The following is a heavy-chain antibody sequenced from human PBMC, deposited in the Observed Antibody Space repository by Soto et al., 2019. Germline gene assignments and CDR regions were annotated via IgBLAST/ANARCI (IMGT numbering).Heavy chain of an antibody. D-gene: IGHD6-19*01. CDR1: GFTFSSYA. V-gene: IGHV3-23*01. CDR3: ATWGSYSSGLYYFDY. Sequence: EVQLLESGGGLVQPGGSLRLSCAASGFTFSSYAMSWVRQAPGKGLEWVSAISGSGGSTYYADSVKGRFTISRDNSKNTLYLQMNSLRAEDTAVYYCATWGSYSSGLYYFDYWGQGTLVTVSS. CDR2: ISGSGGST. J-gene: IGHJ4*02.